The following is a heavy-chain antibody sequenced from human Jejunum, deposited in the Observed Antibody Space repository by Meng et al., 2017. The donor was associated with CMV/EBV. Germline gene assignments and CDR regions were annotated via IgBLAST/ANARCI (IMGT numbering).Heavy chain of an antibody. D-gene: IGHD1-1*01. V-gene: IGHV4-59*01. CDR3: ARFSATGAYYYGTDV. Sequence: GAPISRYYWSWIRQPPGKGLVWIGFIYYSGSTSYNPSLESRVTMSADTSRNQVSMNLKSVTAADTGVYYCARFSATGAYYYGTDVWGQGTTVTVSS. CDR2: IYYSGST. J-gene: IGHJ6*02. CDR1: GAPISRYY.